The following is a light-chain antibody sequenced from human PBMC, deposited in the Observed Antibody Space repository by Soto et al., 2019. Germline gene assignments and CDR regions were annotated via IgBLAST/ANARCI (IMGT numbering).Light chain of an antibody. CDR2: GAS. CDR1: QSSGSSF. V-gene: IGKV3-15*01. J-gene: IGKJ4*01. Sequence: ETVLTQSPVTLPLSAVERATLSCRASQSSGSSFLAWYQQKPGQAPRLLIYGASTRATGIPARFSGSGSGTEFTLTINSLQSEDFAVYYCQQYSNWPLTFGGGTKVEIK. CDR3: QQYSNWPLT.